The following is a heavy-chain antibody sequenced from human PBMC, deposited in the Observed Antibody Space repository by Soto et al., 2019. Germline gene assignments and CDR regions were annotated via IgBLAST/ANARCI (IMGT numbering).Heavy chain of an antibody. J-gene: IGHJ6*02. Sequence: SVKVSFKASGGTFSSYAISWVRQAPGQVVECMGGIIPIFGTANYAQKFQGRVTITADESTSTAYMELSSLRSEDTAVYYCARDGAGIAVAGRYYYYGMDVWGQGTTVTVSS. D-gene: IGHD6-19*01. CDR2: IIPIFGTA. CDR1: GGTFSSYA. CDR3: ARDGAGIAVAGRYYYYGMDV. V-gene: IGHV1-69*01.